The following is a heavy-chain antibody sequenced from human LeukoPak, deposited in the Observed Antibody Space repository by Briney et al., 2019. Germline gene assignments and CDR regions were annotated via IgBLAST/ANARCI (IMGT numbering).Heavy chain of an antibody. CDR2: IYPGDSDT. CDR3: ARHKYCSSTSCYAGDYYYYYGMDV. Sequence: GESLKISCKGSGYSFTSYWIGWARQMPGKGLEWMGTIYPGDSDTRYSPSFQGQVTISADKSISTAYLQWSSLKASDTAMYYCARHKYCSSTSCYAGDYYYYYGMDVWGQGTTVTVSS. J-gene: IGHJ6*02. V-gene: IGHV5-51*01. CDR1: GYSFTSYW. D-gene: IGHD2-2*01.